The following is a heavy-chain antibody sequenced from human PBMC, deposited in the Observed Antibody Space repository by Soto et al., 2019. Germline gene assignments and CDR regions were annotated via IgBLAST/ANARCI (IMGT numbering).Heavy chain of an antibody. CDR3: ARDSEEYGIDFDY. CDR1: GGSISSGGSS. Sequence: HLQLQESGSGLVKPSQTLSLTCAVSGGSISSGGSSWSCIRQPPGKGLEWIGYIYHSGSTYYNPSLKSRVTISVDRSKNQFSLKLSSVTAADTAVYYCARDSEEYGIDFDYWGQGTLVTVSS. CDR2: IYHSGST. V-gene: IGHV4-30-2*01. D-gene: IGHD4-17*01. J-gene: IGHJ4*02.